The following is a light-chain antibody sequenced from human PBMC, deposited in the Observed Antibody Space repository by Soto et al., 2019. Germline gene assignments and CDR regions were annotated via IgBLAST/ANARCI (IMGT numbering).Light chain of an antibody. J-gene: IGKJ2*01. CDR3: QQYCSSPPFT. V-gene: IGKV3-20*01. CDR1: QSVSSRY. CDR2: GAS. Sequence: EIVLTQSPGILSLSPGERATLSCRASQSVSSRYLAWYQQKPGQAPRLLMYGASNRATGIPDRFSGSGSGTYFTLTISRLEPEDFAVYFCQQYCSSPPFTFGQGTKVEIK.